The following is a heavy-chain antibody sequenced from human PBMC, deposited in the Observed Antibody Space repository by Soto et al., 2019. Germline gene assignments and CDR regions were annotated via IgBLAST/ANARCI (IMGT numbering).Heavy chain of an antibody. V-gene: IGHV1-69*06. Sequence: QVQLVQSGAEVKKPGCSVKVSCKAFGGTFNSHAISWVRQAPGQGLEWMGGITPIFGTANYAQKFQGRFTIIADRFTTTGYMELRSLTSEDTAVYYCARGDDFDYYYGVDVWGQETTVTVSS. J-gene: IGHJ6*02. CDR3: ARGDDFDYYYGVDV. D-gene: IGHD3-16*01. CDR2: ITPIFGTA. CDR1: GGTFNSHA.